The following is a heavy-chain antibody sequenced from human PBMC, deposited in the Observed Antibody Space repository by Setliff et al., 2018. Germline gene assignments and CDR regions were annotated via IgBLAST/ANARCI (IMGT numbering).Heavy chain of an antibody. CDR1: GYIFTNYW. Sequence: GESLKISCKASGYIFTNYWIGWVRQMPGKGLEWMGVIYPGDSDTRYSPSFQGQVTISADKSIGTAYLQWSGLKASDTAMYYCASPSAGWTKPFDVWGQGTMVTVSS. V-gene: IGHV5-51*01. D-gene: IGHD6-19*01. CDR3: ASPSAGWTKPFDV. J-gene: IGHJ3*01. CDR2: IYPGDSDT.